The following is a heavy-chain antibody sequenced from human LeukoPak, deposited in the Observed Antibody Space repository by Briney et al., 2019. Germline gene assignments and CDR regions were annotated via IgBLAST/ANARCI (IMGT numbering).Heavy chain of an antibody. CDR2: ISSSGSTI. J-gene: IGHJ6*04. V-gene: IGHV3-48*03. CDR1: GFTFSSYE. D-gene: IGHD3-10*02. Sequence: GGSLRLSCAASGFTFSSYEMSWVRQAPGKGLEWVSYISSSGSTIYYADSVKGRFTISRDNAKNSLYLQMNSLRAEDTAVYYCAELGITMIGGVWGKGTTVTISS. CDR3: AELGITMIGGV.